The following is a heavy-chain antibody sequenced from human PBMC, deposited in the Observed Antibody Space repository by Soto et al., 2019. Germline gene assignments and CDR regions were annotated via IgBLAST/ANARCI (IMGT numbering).Heavy chain of an antibody. CDR2: IDWDDDK. Sequence: SGPTLVKPTQTLTLTCTFSGFSLSTSGMCVSWIRQPPGKALEWLALIDWDDDKYYSTSLKTRLTISKDTSKNQVVLTMTNMDPVDTATYYCARGSGDTAMPGGAFDIWGQGTMVTVSS. D-gene: IGHD5-18*01. CDR1: GFSLSTSGMC. CDR3: ARGSGDTAMPGGAFDI. V-gene: IGHV2-70*01. J-gene: IGHJ3*02.